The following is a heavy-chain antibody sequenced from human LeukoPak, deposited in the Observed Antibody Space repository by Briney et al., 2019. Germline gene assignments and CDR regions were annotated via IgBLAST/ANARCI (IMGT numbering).Heavy chain of an antibody. V-gene: IGHV4-59*01. CDR2: IYYTGST. CDR3: ARGALISYSYGPFDY. Sequence: KTSETLSLTCTVSGGSISSYYWSWIRQPPGKGLEWIGYIYYTGSTNYNPSLKSRVTTSVDTSKNQFSLKLSSVTAADTAVYYCARGALISYSYGPFDYWGQGTLVTVSS. D-gene: IGHD5-18*01. CDR1: GGSISSYY. J-gene: IGHJ4*02.